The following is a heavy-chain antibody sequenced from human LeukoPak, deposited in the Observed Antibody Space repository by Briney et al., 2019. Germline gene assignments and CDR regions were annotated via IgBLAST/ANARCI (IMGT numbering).Heavy chain of an antibody. J-gene: IGHJ3*02. D-gene: IGHD4-17*01. CDR3: ARDLRSGAFDI. Sequence: GGSLRLSCAASGFTFSSYAMSWVRQAPGKGLEWVSAISDSGNTYHADSVKGRFTISRDSSKNTLYLQMNSLRAEDTAVYCCARDLRSGAFDIWGQGTMVTVSS. CDR1: GFTFSSYA. CDR2: ISDSGNT. V-gene: IGHV3-23*01.